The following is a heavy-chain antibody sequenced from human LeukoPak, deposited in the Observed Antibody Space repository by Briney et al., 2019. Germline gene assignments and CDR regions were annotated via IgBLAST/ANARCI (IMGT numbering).Heavy chain of an antibody. CDR1: GGTFSSYA. D-gene: IGHD3-3*01. Sequence: ASVKVSCKASGGTFSSYAISWVRQAPGQGLEWMGGIIPIFGTANYAQKFQGRVTITADESTSTACMELSSLRSEDTAVYYCARNLFYYDFWSGYLPLGYWGQGTLVTVSS. CDR3: ARNLFYYDFWSGYLPLGY. V-gene: IGHV1-69*01. CDR2: IIPIFGTA. J-gene: IGHJ4*02.